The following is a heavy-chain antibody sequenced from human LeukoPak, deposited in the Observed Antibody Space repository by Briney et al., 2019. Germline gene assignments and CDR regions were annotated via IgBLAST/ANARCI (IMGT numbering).Heavy chain of an antibody. D-gene: IGHD6-6*01. J-gene: IGHJ4*02. CDR1: GFTFSSYA. CDR2: ISYDGSNK. V-gene: IGHV3-30-3*01. Sequence: GGSLRLSCAASGFTFSSYAMHWVRQAPGKGLEWVAVISYDGSNKYYADSVKGRLTISRDNSKNTLYLQMNSLRAEDTAVYYCARAGIAAPFDYWGQGTLVTVSS. CDR3: ARAGIAAPFDY.